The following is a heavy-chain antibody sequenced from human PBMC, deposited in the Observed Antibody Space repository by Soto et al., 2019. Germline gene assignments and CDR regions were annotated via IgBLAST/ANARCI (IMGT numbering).Heavy chain of an antibody. V-gene: IGHV1-69*13. J-gene: IGHJ6*02. CDR2: IIPIFGTA. CDR1: GGTFSTYA. CDR3: ASVTIFGVVITGPHYYYYGMDV. Sequence: SVKVSCKASGGTFSTYAISWVRQAPGQGLEWMGGIIPIFGTANYAQKFQGRVTITADESTSTAYMELSSLRSEDTAVYYCASVTIFGVVITGPHYYYYGMDVWGQGTTVTVSS. D-gene: IGHD3-3*01.